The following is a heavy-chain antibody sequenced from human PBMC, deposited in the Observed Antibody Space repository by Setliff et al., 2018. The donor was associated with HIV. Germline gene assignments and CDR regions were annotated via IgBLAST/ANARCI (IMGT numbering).Heavy chain of an antibody. D-gene: IGHD3-22*01. CDR1: GGSVSSVNYY. Sequence: SETLSLTCSVSGGSVSSVNYYWSWIRQPPGKGLEWIGYIHYTGSTTYTPSLKSRVTMSVDTSKNQFSLELSSVTAADTAVYYCAREAVDYYASYFDYWGQGSLVTVSS. CDR2: IHYTGST. J-gene: IGHJ4*02. V-gene: IGHV4-61*01. CDR3: AREAVDYYASYFDY.